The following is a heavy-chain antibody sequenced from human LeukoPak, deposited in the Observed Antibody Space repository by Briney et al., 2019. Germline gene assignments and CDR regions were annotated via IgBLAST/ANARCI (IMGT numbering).Heavy chain of an antibody. V-gene: IGHV4-59*10. CDR2: IYSSGSS. CDR3: ARAALVTTSGYFYYYMDV. Sequence: SETLSLTCDVSGGPIRGFYWTWIRQPVGKEPEWIGRIYSSGSSNYNPSLKSRLTLSVDMSKSQLSLKLGSVTAADTAVYYCARAALVTTSGYFYYYMDVWGTGTTVSVSS. D-gene: IGHD2-21*02. CDR1: GGPIRGFY. J-gene: IGHJ6*03.